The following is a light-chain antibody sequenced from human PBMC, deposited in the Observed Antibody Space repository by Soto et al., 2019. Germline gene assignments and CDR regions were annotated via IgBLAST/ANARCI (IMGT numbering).Light chain of an antibody. CDR2: EVS. J-gene: IGLJ1*01. V-gene: IGLV2-8*01. CDR3: SSYAGSNNV. CDR1: SSDVGGYNY. Sequence: QSALTQPPSASGSPGQSVTISCTGTSSDVGGYNYVSWYQQHPGKAPKLMIYEVSKRPSGVPDRFSGSKSGNTASLTVSGLQAEDEADYYCSSYAGSNNVFGTGTQRTVL.